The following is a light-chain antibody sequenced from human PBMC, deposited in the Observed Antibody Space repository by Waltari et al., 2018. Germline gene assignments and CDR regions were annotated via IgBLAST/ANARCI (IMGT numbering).Light chain of an antibody. CDR1: SSDVGGYNH. J-gene: IGLJ2*01. Sequence: QSALTQPRSVSGSPGQSVPIPRPGTSSDVGGYNHVSWYQQHPGKAPKLMIYDVSKRPSGVPDRFSGSKSGNTASLTISGLQAEDEADYYCCSYAGSYTYVVFGGGTKLTVL. CDR3: CSYAGSYTYVV. CDR2: DVS. V-gene: IGLV2-11*01.